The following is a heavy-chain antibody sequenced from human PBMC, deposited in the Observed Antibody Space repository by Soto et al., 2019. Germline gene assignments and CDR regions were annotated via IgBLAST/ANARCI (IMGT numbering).Heavy chain of an antibody. V-gene: IGHV3-49*03. D-gene: IGHD3-3*01. CDR2: IRSKAYGGTT. CDR3: TSTPVFGVVIRGDDAFDI. J-gene: IGHJ3*02. CDR1: GFTFGDYA. Sequence: GGSLRLSCTASGFTFGDYAMSWFRQAPGKGLEWVGFIRSKAYGGTTEYAASVKGRFPISRDDSKSIAYLQMNSLKTEDTAVYYCTSTPVFGVVIRGDDAFDIWGQGTMVTVSS.